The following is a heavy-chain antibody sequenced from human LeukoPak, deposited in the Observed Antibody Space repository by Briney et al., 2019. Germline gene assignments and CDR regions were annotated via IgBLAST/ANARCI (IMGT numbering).Heavy chain of an antibody. CDR1: GSSITSFY. CDR3: ARAALTNQYSSGAFHH. Sequence: SETLSLTCAVSGSSITSFYWSWIRQPPGKGLEWMGDITNSGTNNYNPSLKSRVTISVDKSKKQLSQRLKSLTAADTAVYFCARAALTNQYSSGAFHHWGQGTLVTVSS. V-gene: IGHV4-59*01. D-gene: IGHD3-10*01. CDR2: ITNSGTN. J-gene: IGHJ1*01.